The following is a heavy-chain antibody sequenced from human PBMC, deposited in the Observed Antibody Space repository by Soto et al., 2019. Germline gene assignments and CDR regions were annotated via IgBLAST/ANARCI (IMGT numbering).Heavy chain of an antibody. Sequence: QITLKESGPTLVKPTQTLTLTWTFSGFSLSTSGVGVVWIRRPPRKALEWLAVIYWDDDKRYSPSLKSRLTTTKDTSKNQVVLTMTNMDPVDTATYFCAHRRVIGTQGQNWFDPWGQGTLVTVSS. CDR1: GFSLSTSGVG. V-gene: IGHV2-5*02. CDR2: IYWDDDK. D-gene: IGHD3-16*02. CDR3: AHRRVIGTQGQNWFDP. J-gene: IGHJ5*02.